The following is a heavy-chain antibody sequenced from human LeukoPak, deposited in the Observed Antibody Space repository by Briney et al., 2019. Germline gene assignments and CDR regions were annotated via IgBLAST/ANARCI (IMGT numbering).Heavy chain of an antibody. V-gene: IGHV1-2*04. J-gene: IGHJ4*02. CDR2: INPNSGGT. CDR3: ARVDSSWSLNFDY. Sequence: ASVKVSCKASGYTFTGYYMHWVRQAPGQGLAWMGWINPNSGGTNYAQKFQGWVTMTRDTSISTAYMELSRLRSDDTAVYYCARVDSSWSLNFDYWGQGTLVTVSS. D-gene: IGHD6-13*01. CDR1: GYTFTGYY.